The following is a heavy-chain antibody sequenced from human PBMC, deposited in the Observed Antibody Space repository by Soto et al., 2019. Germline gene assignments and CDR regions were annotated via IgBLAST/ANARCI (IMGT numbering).Heavy chain of an antibody. V-gene: IGHV4-59*08. CDR3: ARHDAGRLPVDY. J-gene: IGHJ4*02. D-gene: IGHD3-10*01. Sequence: QVQLQESGPGLVKPSETLSLTCTVSGGSISSYYWSWIRQPPGKGLEWIGYIYYSGSTNYNPSLKSRVTISVDTSKTQCSLKLSSVTAADTAVYYCARHDAGRLPVDYWGQGTLVTVSS. CDR2: IYYSGST. CDR1: GGSISSYY.